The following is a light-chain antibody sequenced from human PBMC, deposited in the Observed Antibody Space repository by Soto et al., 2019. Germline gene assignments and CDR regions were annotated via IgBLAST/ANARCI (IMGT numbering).Light chain of an antibody. CDR1: QSVSSY. V-gene: IGKV3-20*01. CDR2: GAS. J-gene: IGKJ4*01. CDR3: QQYGSSPGT. Sequence: EIVLTQSPGTLSLSPGERATLSCRASQSVSSYLAWYQQNRGQAPRLLISGASSRATGIPDRFSGSGSGTDFTLTISRLEPEDFAVYYCQQYGSSPGTFGGGTKVEIK.